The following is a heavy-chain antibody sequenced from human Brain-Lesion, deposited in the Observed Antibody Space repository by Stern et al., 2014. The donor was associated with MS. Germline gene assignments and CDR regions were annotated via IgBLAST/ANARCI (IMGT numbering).Heavy chain of an antibody. V-gene: IGHV3-33*06. CDR3: AKDKKDSSGWNLYFYGMDV. CDR1: RLTFRSYG. J-gene: IGHJ6*02. D-gene: IGHD6-19*01. CDR2: IGFDGTKK. Sequence: QVQLEESGGGVVQPGRSLRLSCAVSRLTFRSYGMHCVRQAPGKGLEWVAGIGFDGTKKNYIESVKGRFTISRDNSKNTLSLQMTSLRAEDTAVYYCAKDKKDSSGWNLYFYGMDVWGQGTTVIVSS.